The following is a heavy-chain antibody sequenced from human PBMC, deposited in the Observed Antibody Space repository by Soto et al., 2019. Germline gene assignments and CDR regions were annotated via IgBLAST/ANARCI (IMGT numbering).Heavy chain of an antibody. CDR3: AKEPRRWFGELYYYGMDV. CDR2: ISGSGGST. V-gene: IGHV3-23*01. D-gene: IGHD3-10*01. J-gene: IGHJ6*02. Sequence: LRLSCAASGFTFSSYAMSWVRQAPGKGLEWVSAISGSGGSTYYADSVKGRFTISRDNSKNTLYLQMNSLRAEDTAVYYCAKEPRRWFGELYYYGMDVWGQGTTVTVSS. CDR1: GFTFSSYA.